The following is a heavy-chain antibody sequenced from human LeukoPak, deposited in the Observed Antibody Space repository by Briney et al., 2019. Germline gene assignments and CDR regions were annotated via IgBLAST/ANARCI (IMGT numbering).Heavy chain of an antibody. CDR1: GFTFSGHW. CDR2: IKQDGGMK. V-gene: IGHV3-7*05. J-gene: IGHJ4*02. D-gene: IGHD4-17*01. CDR3: ARHGDYAFDY. Sequence: GGSLRLSCAASGFTFSGHWMGWVRQAPGKGLEWVANIKQDGGMKYHVDSVRGRFTFSRDNAKNSLYLQMDSLRVEDTAVYYCARHGDYAFDYWGQGTLVTVSS.